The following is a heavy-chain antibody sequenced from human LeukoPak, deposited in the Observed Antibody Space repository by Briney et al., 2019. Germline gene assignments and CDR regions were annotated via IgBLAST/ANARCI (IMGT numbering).Heavy chain of an antibody. CDR1: GGSISSYY. CDR2: IYYSGST. V-gene: IGHV4-59*01. Sequence: SETLSLTCTVSGGSISSYYWSWIRQPPGKGLEWIGYIYYSGSTNYNPSLKSRVTISVDTSKNQFSLKLSSVTAADTAVYYCARDFATTYYYYGMDVWGQGTTVTVSS. D-gene: IGHD1-26*01. CDR3: ARDFATTYYYYGMDV. J-gene: IGHJ6*02.